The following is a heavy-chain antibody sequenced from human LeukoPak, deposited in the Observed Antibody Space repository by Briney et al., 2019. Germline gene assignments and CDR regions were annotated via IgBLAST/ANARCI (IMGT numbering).Heavy chain of an antibody. V-gene: IGHV4-39*01. CDR3: ARRTVSHWYFDL. J-gene: IGHJ2*01. D-gene: IGHD4-17*01. Sequence: SENLSLNCTVSGGSISSSSYYWGWIRQPPGKGLEWIGSIYYSGSTYYNPSLKSRVTISVDTSTNQFSLKLSSVTAADTAVYYCARRTVSHWYFDLWGRGTLVTVSS. CDR1: GGSISSSSYY. CDR2: IYYSGST.